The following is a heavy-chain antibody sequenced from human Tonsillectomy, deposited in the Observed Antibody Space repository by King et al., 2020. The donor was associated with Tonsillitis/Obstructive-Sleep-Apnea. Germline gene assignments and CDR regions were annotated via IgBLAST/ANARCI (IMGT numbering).Heavy chain of an antibody. CDR2: IYYSGST. V-gene: IGHV4-59*01. CDR3: ARGATAWFDP. J-gene: IGHJ5*02. Sequence: VQLQESGPGLVKPSETLSLTCTVSGGSISSYYWSWIRQPPGKGLEWIGNIYYSGSTNYNPSLKSRVTISVDTSKNQFSLKLSSVTAADTAVYYCARGATAWFDPWGQGTLVTVSS. D-gene: IGHD1-26*01. CDR1: GGSISSYY.